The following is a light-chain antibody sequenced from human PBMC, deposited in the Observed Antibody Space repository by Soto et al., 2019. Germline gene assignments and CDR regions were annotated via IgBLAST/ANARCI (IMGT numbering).Light chain of an antibody. CDR2: GAS. CDR1: QSFSTSY. V-gene: IGKV3-20*01. Sequence: IVLTQSPGTLSLSPGERATLSCRASQSFSTSYLAWYQQKPGQAPRLLIYGASSRATGIPDRFSGSGSGTDFTLTINRLEPEDFAVYYCQQYGSSITFGQGTRLEIK. CDR3: QQYGSSIT. J-gene: IGKJ5*01.